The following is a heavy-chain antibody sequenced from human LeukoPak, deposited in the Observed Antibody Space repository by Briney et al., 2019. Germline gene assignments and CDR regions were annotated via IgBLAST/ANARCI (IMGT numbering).Heavy chain of an antibody. Sequence: GGSLRLSCAASGSTFSSYAMNWVRQAPGKGLEWVSGISGSGVTDYADSVQGRFTISRDNSKNTLYLQMNSLRAEDTAVYYCAKDLNWGGRWGQGTLVTVSS. CDR3: AKDLNWGGR. CDR1: GSTFSSYA. J-gene: IGHJ4*02. CDR2: ISGSGVT. D-gene: IGHD7-27*01. V-gene: IGHV3-23*01.